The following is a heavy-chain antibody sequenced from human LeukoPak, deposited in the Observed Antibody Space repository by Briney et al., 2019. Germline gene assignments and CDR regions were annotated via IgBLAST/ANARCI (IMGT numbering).Heavy chain of an antibody. CDR2: INSDGSST. CDR1: GFTFSSYW. D-gene: IGHD2-15*01. V-gene: IGHV3-74*01. Sequence: GGSLRLSCAASGFTFSSYWMHWVRQAPGKGLVWVSRINSDGSSTSYADSVKGRFTISRDNAKNTLYLQMNSLRAEDTAVYYCARDIGYCSGGSCYVWYFDLWGRGTLVTVSS. CDR3: ARDIGYCSGGSCYVWYFDL. J-gene: IGHJ2*01.